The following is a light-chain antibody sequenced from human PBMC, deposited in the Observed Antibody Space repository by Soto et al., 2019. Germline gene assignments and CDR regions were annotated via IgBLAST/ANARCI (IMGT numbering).Light chain of an antibody. Sequence: EIVLTQSPGTLSVSPGERATLSCRASQSVSNNLAWYQQKPGQAPRLLIYGASTRATGIPARFSGSGSGTEFTLTISSLQSEDFAVYYCQQYNNWPPWTFGQGTRLEIK. CDR1: QSVSNN. V-gene: IGKV3-15*01. CDR2: GAS. CDR3: QQYNNWPPWT. J-gene: IGKJ5*01.